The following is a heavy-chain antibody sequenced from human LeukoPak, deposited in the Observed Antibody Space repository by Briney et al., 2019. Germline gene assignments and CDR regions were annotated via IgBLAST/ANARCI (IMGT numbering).Heavy chain of an antibody. V-gene: IGHV4-34*01. D-gene: IGHD6-19*01. CDR1: GGSFSGYY. Sequence: PSETLSLTCTVYGGSFSGYYWSWIRQPPGKGLEWIGEINHSGSTNYNPSLKSRVTISVDTSKNQFSLQLNSVTPEDTAVYYCARVGSGWYDNWFDPWGQGTLVTVSS. CDR3: ARVGSGWYDNWFDP. J-gene: IGHJ5*02. CDR2: INHSGST.